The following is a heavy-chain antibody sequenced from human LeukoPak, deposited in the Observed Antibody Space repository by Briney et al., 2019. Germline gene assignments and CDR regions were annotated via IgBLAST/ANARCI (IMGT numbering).Heavy chain of an antibody. CDR2: INPKSGGT. V-gene: IGHV1-2*06. CDR3: ARGEESPGDLQH. Sequence: GASVKVSCKASGYTFTGYYMHLVRQARGRGLEWMGRINPKSGGTNYAQKFQGRVTMTSDTSISTAYMELSRLRSDDTAVYNCARGEESPGDLQHWGQGTLVTVSS. CDR1: GYTFTGYY. D-gene: IGHD1-26*01. J-gene: IGHJ1*01.